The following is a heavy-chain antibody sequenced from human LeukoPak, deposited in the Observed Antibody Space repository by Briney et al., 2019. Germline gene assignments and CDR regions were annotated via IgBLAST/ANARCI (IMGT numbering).Heavy chain of an antibody. CDR1: GFTFSDYY. CDR3: ARLASGSSIYYYYYMDV. Sequence: GSLRLSCAASGFTFSDYYMSWIRQPPGKGLEWIGSIYYSGSTYYNPSLKSRVTISVDTSKNQFSLKLSSVTAADTAVYYCARLASGSSIYYYYYMDVWGKGTTVTVSS. V-gene: IGHV4-39*01. D-gene: IGHD3-10*01. J-gene: IGHJ6*03. CDR2: IYYSGST.